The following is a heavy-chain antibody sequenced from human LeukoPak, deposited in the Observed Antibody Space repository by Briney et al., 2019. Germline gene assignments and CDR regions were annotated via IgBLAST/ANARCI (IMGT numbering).Heavy chain of an antibody. CDR1: GFTFSNAW. D-gene: IGHD6-13*01. J-gene: IGHJ4*02. Sequence: GGSLRLSCAASGFTFSNAWMSWVRQAPGKGLEWVSSISSSSSYIYYADSVKGRFTISRDNAKNSLYLQMNSLRAEDTAVYYCARDRSSSWAPDYWGQGTLVTVSS. V-gene: IGHV3-21*01. CDR2: ISSSSSYI. CDR3: ARDRSSSWAPDY.